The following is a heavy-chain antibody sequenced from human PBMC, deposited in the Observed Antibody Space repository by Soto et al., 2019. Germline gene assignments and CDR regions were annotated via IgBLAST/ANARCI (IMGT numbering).Heavy chain of an antibody. CDR1: GASFTYGSLF. D-gene: IGHD3-22*01. Sequence: SGTMSLTCTVSGASFTYGSLFWGWIRQSPGKGVEWIASTYIGGMTYYNPSLRSRVTISVDTSKSQFSLRLNSVTAADTAVYYCATXPETFSPAGYYVNWFDPWGHGTLVTVSS. CDR2: TYIGGMT. V-gene: IGHV4-39*01. CDR3: ATXPETFSPAGYYVNWFDP. J-gene: IGHJ5*02.